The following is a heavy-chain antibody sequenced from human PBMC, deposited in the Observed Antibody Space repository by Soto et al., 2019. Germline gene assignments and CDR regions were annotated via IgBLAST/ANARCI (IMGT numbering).Heavy chain of an antibody. CDR3: AKDKDPRLYSHYGMDV. D-gene: IGHD4-17*01. J-gene: IGHJ6*02. V-gene: IGHV3-9*01. Sequence: HPGGSLRLSCAASGFSFDDYAMNWVRQAPGKGLEWVSGISWNSGSIGYADSVKGRFTISRDNAKNSLYLQMNSLRAEDTALYYCAKDKDPRLYSHYGMDVWGQGTTVTVSS. CDR2: ISWNSGSI. CDR1: GFSFDDYA.